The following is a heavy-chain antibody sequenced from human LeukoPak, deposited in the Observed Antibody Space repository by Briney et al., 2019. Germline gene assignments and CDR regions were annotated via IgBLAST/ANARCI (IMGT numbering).Heavy chain of an antibody. CDR3: AKRGVVIRVILVGFHKEAYYFES. CDR1: GIALSNYG. CDR2: ISDSGGNT. D-gene: IGHD3/OR15-3a*01. J-gene: IGHJ4*02. V-gene: IGHV3-23*01. Sequence: PGGSLRLSCAVSGIALSNYGMSWVRQAPGKGLEWVAGISDSGGNTKYADFVKGRFTISRDNPKNTLYLQMNSLRAEDTAVYFCAKRGVVIRVILVGFHKEAYYFESWGQGALVTVSS.